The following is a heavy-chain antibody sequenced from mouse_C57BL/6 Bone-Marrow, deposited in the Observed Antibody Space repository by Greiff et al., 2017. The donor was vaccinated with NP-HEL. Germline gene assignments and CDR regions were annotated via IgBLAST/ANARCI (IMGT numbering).Heavy chain of an antibody. CDR3: TTDGSRGY. Sequence: VQLQQSGAELVRPGASVKLSCTASGFNIKDYYMHWVKQRPEQGLEWIGWIDPENGDTEYASKFQGKATITADTSSNTAYLQLSSLTSEDTAVYCCTTDGSRGYWGQGTTLTVSS. J-gene: IGHJ2*01. CDR1: GFNIKDYY. D-gene: IGHD1-1*01. V-gene: IGHV14-4*01. CDR2: IDPENGDT.